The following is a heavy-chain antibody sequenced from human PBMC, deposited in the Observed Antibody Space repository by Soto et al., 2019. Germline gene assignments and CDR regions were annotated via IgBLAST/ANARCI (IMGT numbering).Heavy chain of an antibody. Sequence: QVQLVQSGAEVKKPGSSVKVSCKASGGTFSSYAISWVRQAPGQGLEWMGGIIPIFGTANYAQKFQGRVTITAEESTSTAYMELSSLRSEDTAVYYCARDWDGGDGYNHAFDIWGQGTMVTVSS. D-gene: IGHD2-21*01. CDR1: GGTFSSYA. CDR3: ARDWDGGDGYNHAFDI. CDR2: IIPIFGTA. V-gene: IGHV1-69*01. J-gene: IGHJ3*02.